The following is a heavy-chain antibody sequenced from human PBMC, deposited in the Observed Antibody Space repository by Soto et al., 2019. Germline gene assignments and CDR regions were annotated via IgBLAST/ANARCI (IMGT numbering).Heavy chain of an antibody. CDR2: IYHGGTT. CDR3: ARLVVVSPVANA. CDR1: CYSISSGSY. V-gene: IGHV4-38-2*02. D-gene: IGHD2-15*01. Sequence: SETLSLTCTVSCYSISSGSYWGWTRQPPGKGPEWIASIYHGGTTFYNPSLKSRVTVSVDKSNNQFSLKLESVTAADTAVYFCARLVVVSPVANAWGQGTLVTVSS. J-gene: IGHJ5*02.